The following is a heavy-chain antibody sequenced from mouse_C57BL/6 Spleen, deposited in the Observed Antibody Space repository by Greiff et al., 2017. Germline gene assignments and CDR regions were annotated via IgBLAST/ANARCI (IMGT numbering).Heavy chain of an antibody. V-gene: IGHV1-55*01. J-gene: IGHJ1*03. Sequence: QVQLQQPGAELVKPGASVKMSCKASGYTFTSYWITWVKQRPGQGLEWIGDIYPGSGSTNYNEKFKSKATLTVDTSSSIAYMQLSSLTSEDSAVYYCARFGITTVVEGYFDVWGTGTTVTVSS. CDR2: IYPGSGST. CDR3: ARFGITTVVEGYFDV. CDR1: GYTFTSYW. D-gene: IGHD1-1*01.